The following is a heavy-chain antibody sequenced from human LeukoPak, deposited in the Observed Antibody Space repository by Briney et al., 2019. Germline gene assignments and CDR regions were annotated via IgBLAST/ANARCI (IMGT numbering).Heavy chain of an antibody. V-gene: IGHV3-23*01. D-gene: IGHD6-6*01. Sequence: TGGSLRLSCAASGFTFSSYAMSWVRQAPGKGLEWVSAISGSGGSTYYADSVKGRFTISRDNSTNTLYLQMNSLRAEDTAVYYCAKDQYSSSPRWFDPWGQGTLVTVSS. CDR1: GFTFSSYA. CDR2: ISGSGGST. J-gene: IGHJ5*02. CDR3: AKDQYSSSPRWFDP.